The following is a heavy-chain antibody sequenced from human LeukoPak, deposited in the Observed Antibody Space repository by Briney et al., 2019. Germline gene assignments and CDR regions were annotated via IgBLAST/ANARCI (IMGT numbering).Heavy chain of an antibody. Sequence: ASVKVSCKASGFTFNAYYIHWVRQAPGQGLEWMGRINPNSGDTNSAQKFQGRVTMTRDTSTSTVYMELSSLRSEDTAVYYCAREEPDWSFDYWGQGTLVTVSS. V-gene: IGHV1-2*06. J-gene: IGHJ4*02. CDR3: AREEPDWSFDY. CDR2: INPNSGDT. CDR1: GFTFNAYY. D-gene: IGHD3-9*01.